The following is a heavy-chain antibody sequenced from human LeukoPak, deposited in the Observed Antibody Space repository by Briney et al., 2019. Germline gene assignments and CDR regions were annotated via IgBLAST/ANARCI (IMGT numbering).Heavy chain of an antibody. CDR3: AKEVIVGVSFDY. CDR1: GFTFSSYA. V-gene: IGHV3-23*01. J-gene: IGHJ4*02. D-gene: IGHD1-26*01. Sequence: PGGSLRLSCAASGFTFSSYAMSRVRQAPGKGLEWVAAISGSGGSTYYADSVKGRFTSSRDNFKNTLYLQMNSLRAEDTAVYYCAKEVIVGVSFDYWGQGTLVTVSS. CDR2: ISGSGGST.